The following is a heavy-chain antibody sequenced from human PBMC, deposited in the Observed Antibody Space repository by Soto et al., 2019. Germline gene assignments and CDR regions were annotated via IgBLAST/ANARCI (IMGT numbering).Heavy chain of an antibody. V-gene: IGHV3-74*01. CDR1: GFTFSSYW. D-gene: IGHD3-9*01. CDR2: INSDGSST. Sequence: GGSLRLSCAASGFTFSSYWMHWVRQAPGKGLVWVSRINSDGSSTSYADSVKGRLTISRDNAKNTLYLQMNSLRAEDTAVYYCARDIYDILTGAYAFDIWGQGTMVTVSS. J-gene: IGHJ3*02. CDR3: ARDIYDILTGAYAFDI.